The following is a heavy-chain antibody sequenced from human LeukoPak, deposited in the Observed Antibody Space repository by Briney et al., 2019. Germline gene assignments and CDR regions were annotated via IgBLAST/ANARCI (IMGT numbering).Heavy chain of an antibody. Sequence: GGSLRLSCAASGFTFSNYWMHWVRQAPGKGLVWVSRINSDARSTSYADSVKGRFTISRDNAKNSLYLQMNSLRAEDTAVYYCARGSYGSGSYTFDYWGQGTLVTVSS. CDR3: ARGSYGSGSYTFDY. D-gene: IGHD3-10*01. J-gene: IGHJ4*02. CDR1: GFTFSNYW. V-gene: IGHV3-74*01. CDR2: INSDARST.